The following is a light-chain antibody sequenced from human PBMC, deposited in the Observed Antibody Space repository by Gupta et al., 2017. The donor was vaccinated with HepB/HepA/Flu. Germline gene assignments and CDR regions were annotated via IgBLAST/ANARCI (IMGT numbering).Light chain of an antibody. V-gene: IGKV3-11*01. CDR1: QSVSSY. J-gene: IGKJ5*01. Sequence: EIVLTQCPATLSLSPGEGATLSCRASQSVSSYLAWYQQKPGQAPRLLIYDASNRATGIPARFSGSGSGTDFTLTISSLEPEDFAVYYCQQRSNWPPAITFGQGTRLEIK. CDR2: DAS. CDR3: QQRSNWPPAIT.